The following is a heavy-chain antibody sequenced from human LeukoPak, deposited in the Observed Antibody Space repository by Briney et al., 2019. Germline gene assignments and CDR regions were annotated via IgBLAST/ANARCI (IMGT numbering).Heavy chain of an antibody. V-gene: IGHV1-69*13. CDR2: IIPIFGTA. Sequence: SVKVSCKASGGTFISYAISWVRQAPGQGLEWMGGIIPIFGTANYAQKFQGRVTITAGESTSTAYMELSSLRSEDTAVYYCARDGGGWGYYDSCGYAFDYWGQGTLVTVSS. CDR3: ARDGGGWGYYDSCGYAFDY. CDR1: GGTFISYA. D-gene: IGHD3-22*01. J-gene: IGHJ4*02.